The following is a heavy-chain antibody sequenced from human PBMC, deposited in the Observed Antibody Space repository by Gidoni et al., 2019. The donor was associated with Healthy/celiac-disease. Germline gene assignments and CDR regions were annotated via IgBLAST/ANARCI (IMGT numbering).Heavy chain of an antibody. D-gene: IGHD6-13*01. V-gene: IGHV3-30-3*01. Sequence: QVQLVESGGGVVQPGRSLRPPCAASGCTFSSYAMHWVRQSPGKGLEWVAVISYDGSNKYYADSVKGRFTISRDNSKNTLYLQMNSLRAEDTAVYYCARDFRPHSSWYYFDYWGQGTLVTVSS. J-gene: IGHJ4*02. CDR1: GCTFSSYA. CDR3: ARDFRPHSSWYYFDY. CDR2: ISYDGSNK.